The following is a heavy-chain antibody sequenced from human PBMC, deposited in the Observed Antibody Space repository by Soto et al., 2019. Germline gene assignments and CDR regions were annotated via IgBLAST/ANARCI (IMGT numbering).Heavy chain of an antibody. V-gene: IGHV1-69*13. CDR2: IIPIFGTA. CDR1: GGTFSSYA. Sequence: SVKVSCKASGGTFSSYAISWVRQAPGQGLEWMGGIIPIFGTANYAQKFQGRVTITADESTSTAYMELSSLRSEDTAVYSCARECYDTVPGHVGDYGIDGSRQGTTGAVSS. D-gene: IGHD3-9*01. CDR3: ARECYDTVPGHVGDYGIDG. J-gene: IGHJ6*02.